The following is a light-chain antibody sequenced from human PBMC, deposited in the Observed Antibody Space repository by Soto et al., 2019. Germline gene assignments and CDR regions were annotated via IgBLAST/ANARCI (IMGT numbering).Light chain of an antibody. CDR1: STDFVSYNR. Sequence: QSALTQPPSVSGSPGQSVTISCTGTSTDFVSYNRVSWYQQPPGTAPKLIIYEASNRPSGVPDRFSGSKPGNTASLTISGLQAADEADYYCSLYTSENTYVFGTGTKATVL. CDR2: EAS. J-gene: IGLJ1*01. CDR3: SLYTSENTYV. V-gene: IGLV2-18*01.